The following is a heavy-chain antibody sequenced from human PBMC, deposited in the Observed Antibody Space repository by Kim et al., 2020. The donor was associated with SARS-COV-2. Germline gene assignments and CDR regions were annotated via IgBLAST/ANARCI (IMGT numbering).Heavy chain of an antibody. J-gene: IGHJ4*02. D-gene: IGHD2-2*01. CDR1: GGSISSYY. CDR2: IYYSGST. CDR3: ARVGYCSSTSCHRHFDY. V-gene: IGHV4-59*01. Sequence: SETLSLTCTVSGGSISSYYWSWIRQPPGKGLEWIGYIYYSGSTNYNPSLKSRVTISVDTYKNQFSLKLSSVTAADTAVYYCARVGYCSSTSCHRHFDYWGQGTLVTVSS.